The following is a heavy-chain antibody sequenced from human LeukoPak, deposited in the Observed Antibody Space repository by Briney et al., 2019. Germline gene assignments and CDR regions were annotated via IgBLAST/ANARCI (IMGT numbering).Heavy chain of an antibody. Sequence: QPGGSLRLSCAASGFTLASYWMSWVRLAPGKGLEWVANIKQDGSEKYYVDSVKGRFTISRDNVKNSLYLQMNSVRAEDTAVYYCARALDSSSSRYNAFKYWGQGTLVTVSS. CDR2: IKQDGSEK. V-gene: IGHV3-7*01. CDR1: GFTLASYW. D-gene: IGHD2-2*01. CDR3: ARALDSSSSRYNAFKY. J-gene: IGHJ4*02.